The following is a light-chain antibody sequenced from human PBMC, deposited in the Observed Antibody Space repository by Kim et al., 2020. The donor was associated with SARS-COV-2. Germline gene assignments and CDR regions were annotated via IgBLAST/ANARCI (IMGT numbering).Light chain of an antibody. Sequence: VSQGERATLSCRASQSVRSSLVWYQQKPGQAPRLLIYGASTRATGIPVRFSGSGSGTEFTLTISSLQSEDFAVYYCQQYNNWPWTFGQGTKVDIK. J-gene: IGKJ1*01. CDR1: QSVRSS. CDR3: QQYNNWPWT. CDR2: GAS. V-gene: IGKV3-15*01.